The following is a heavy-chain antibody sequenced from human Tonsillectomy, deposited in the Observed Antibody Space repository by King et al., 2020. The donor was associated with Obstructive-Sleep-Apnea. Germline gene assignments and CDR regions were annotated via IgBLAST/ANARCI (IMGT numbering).Heavy chain of an antibody. Sequence: VQLVESGGGLVKPGGSLRLSCAASGITFRNAWMSWVRQAPGKGLGWVGRIKSKTDGGTTDYAAPVKGRFTISRDDSKNTLYLQMNSLKTEDTAVNYCTTTHSSSWYPYFDYWGQGTLVTVSS. D-gene: IGHD6-13*01. V-gene: IGHV3-15*01. J-gene: IGHJ4*02. CDR3: TTTHSSSWYPYFDY. CDR2: IKSKTDGGTT. CDR1: GITFRNAW.